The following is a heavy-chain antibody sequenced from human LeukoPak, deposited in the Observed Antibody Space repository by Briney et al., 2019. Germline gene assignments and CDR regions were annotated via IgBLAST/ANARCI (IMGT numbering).Heavy chain of an antibody. V-gene: IGHV3-7*01. CDR1: GFTFSSYS. Sequence: PGGSLRLSCAASGFTFSSYSMNWVRQAPGMGLEWVAHIKQDGREEYYVDSVKGRFTISRDNAKNSLYLQLNSPRAEDTAVYYCARVGCTGNSCYGFLLFDNWGQGTQVTVSS. CDR2: IKQDGREE. D-gene: IGHD2-15*01. J-gene: IGHJ4*02. CDR3: ARVGCTGNSCYGFLLFDN.